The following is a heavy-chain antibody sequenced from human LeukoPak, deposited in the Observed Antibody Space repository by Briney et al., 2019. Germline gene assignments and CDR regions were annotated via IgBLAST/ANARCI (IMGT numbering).Heavy chain of an antibody. J-gene: IGHJ4*02. D-gene: IGHD2-2*01. CDR2: ISSRGSTI. Sequence: GGSLRLSCAASGFTFSSYEMNWVRQAPGKGLEWVSYISSRGSTIYYADSVKGRFTISRDNAKNSLYLQMNSLRAEYTAVYYCARGGGLLGYCSSTSCYELDYWGQGTLVTVSS. V-gene: IGHV3-48*03. CDR3: ARGGGLLGYCSSTSCYELDY. CDR1: GFTFSSYE.